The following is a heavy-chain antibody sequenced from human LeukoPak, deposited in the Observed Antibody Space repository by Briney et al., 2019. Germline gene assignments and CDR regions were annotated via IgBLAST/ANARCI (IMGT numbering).Heavy chain of an antibody. CDR2: IIPIFGTA. J-gene: IGHJ6*03. Sequence: ASVKVSCKASGGTFSSYAISWVRQAPGQGLEWMGGIIPIFGTANYAQKFQGRVTITADEPTSTAYMELSSLRSEDTAVYYCARVITIPLYYYYMDVWGKGTTVTISS. D-gene: IGHD3-3*01. V-gene: IGHV1-69*13. CDR3: ARVITIPLYYYYMDV. CDR1: GGTFSSYA.